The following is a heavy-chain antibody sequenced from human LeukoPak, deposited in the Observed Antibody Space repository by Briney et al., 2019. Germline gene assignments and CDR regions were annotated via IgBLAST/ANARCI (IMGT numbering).Heavy chain of an antibody. CDR3: ARLGSVFDAFDI. J-gene: IGHJ3*02. CDR2: IYYSGST. V-gene: IGHV4-39*01. Sequence: PSETLSLTCTVSGGSISSSSYYWGWIRQPPGKGLEWIGSIYYSGSTYYNPSLKSRVPISVDTSKNQFSLKLSSVTAADTAVYYCARLGSVFDAFDIWGQGTMVTVSS. CDR1: GGSISSSSYY.